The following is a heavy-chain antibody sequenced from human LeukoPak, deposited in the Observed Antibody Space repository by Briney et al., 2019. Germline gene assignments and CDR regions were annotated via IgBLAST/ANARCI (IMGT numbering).Heavy chain of an antibody. CDR1: GYTFTSYY. V-gene: IGHV1-2*02. Sequence: ASVKVSCKASGYTFTSYYMHWVRQAPGQGLEWMGWINPNSGGTNYAQKFQGRVTMTRDTSISAAYMELSRLRSDDTAVYYCARDGGYSYGKNDYWGQGTLVTVSS. J-gene: IGHJ4*02. D-gene: IGHD5-18*01. CDR2: INPNSGGT. CDR3: ARDGGYSYGKNDY.